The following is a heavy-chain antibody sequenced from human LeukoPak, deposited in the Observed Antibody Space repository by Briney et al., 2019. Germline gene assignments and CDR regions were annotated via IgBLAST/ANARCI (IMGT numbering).Heavy chain of an antibody. D-gene: IGHD5-18*01. CDR2: IWYDGSNK. V-gene: IGHV3-33*01. J-gene: IGHJ4*02. CDR1: GFTFSSYG. CDR3: ARGYSYGYANVDY. Sequence: PGGSLRLSCAASGFTFSSYGMHWVRQAPGKGLEWVAVIWYDGSNKYYADSVKGRFTISRDNSKNTLYLQMNSLRAEDTAVYYCARGYSYGYANVDYWGQGTLATVSS.